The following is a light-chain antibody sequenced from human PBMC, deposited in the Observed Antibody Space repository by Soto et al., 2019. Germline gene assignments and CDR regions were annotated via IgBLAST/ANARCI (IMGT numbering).Light chain of an antibody. CDR2: EVS. Sequence: QSVLTQPASVSGSPGQSITISCTGTSSDVGSYNVVSWYQQHPGKAPKLMIYEVSKRPSGVSTRFSGSKSGNTASLTISGRQAEDEADYYCCSYAGSITFYVFGSGTKLTVL. CDR1: SSDVGSYNV. CDR3: CSYAGSITFYV. V-gene: IGLV2-23*02. J-gene: IGLJ1*01.